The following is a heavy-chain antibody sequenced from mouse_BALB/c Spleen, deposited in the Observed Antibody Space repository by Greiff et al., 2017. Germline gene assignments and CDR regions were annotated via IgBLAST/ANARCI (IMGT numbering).Heavy chain of an antibody. J-gene: IGHJ4*01. CDR2: IYPGSGNT. Sequence: VQLQESGPELVKPGASVKISCKASGYTFTDYYINWVKQKPGQGLEWIGWIYPGSGNTKYNEKFKGKATLTVDTSSSTAYMQLSSLASEDTAVYFCARGVRHCAMDYWGQGTSVTVSS. V-gene: IGHV1-84*02. D-gene: IGHD2-14*01. CDR3: ARGVRHCAMDY. CDR1: GYTFTDYY.